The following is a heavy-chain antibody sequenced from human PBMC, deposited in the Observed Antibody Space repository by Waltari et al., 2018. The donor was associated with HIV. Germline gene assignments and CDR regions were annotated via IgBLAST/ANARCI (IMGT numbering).Heavy chain of an antibody. Sequence: QVQLIQSGADVKKPGASVKVSCKVFGYTLTELSMHWVRQAPGKGLEWMGGFDPEDDETIYAQKFQGRVTMTEDTSTDSAYMELSSLTSEDTAVYYCATGGGTTSIQLYDLDVWGQGTTVTVYS. CDR1: GYTLTELS. V-gene: IGHV1-24*01. CDR2: FDPEDDET. CDR3: ATGGGTTSIQLYDLDV. J-gene: IGHJ6*02. D-gene: IGHD1-26*01.